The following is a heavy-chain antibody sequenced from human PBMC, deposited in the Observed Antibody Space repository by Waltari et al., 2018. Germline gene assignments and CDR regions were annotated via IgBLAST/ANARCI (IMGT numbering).Heavy chain of an antibody. J-gene: IGHJ4*02. D-gene: IGHD2-8*01. CDR2: HTPNRGGT. V-gene: IGHV1-2*02. CDR1: GYTFTGYY. CDR3: ARFGSMDPDY. Sequence: QVQLVQSGAEVKKPGASVKVSCKASGYTFTGYYMHWGRQAPGQGLEWLGWHTPNRGGTNWAQKFQGRVTMPRATSISPAYMELSRLRSDDTAVYYCARFGSMDPDYWGQGTLVTVSS.